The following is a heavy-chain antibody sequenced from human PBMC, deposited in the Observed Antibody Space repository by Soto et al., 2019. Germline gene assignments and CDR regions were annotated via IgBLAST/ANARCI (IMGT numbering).Heavy chain of an antibody. J-gene: IGHJ4*02. D-gene: IGHD3-16*01. CDR1: GFTFSDHA. V-gene: IGHV3-23*01. CDR2: ISGGGSGA. CDR3: AKDLWGYVH. Sequence: EVQLLESGGGLVQPGGSLRLSCAASGFTFSDHAMTWVRQAPGKGLEWVSGISGGGSGAYYADSVKGRFTISRDNSKNMLFLQMDSLRAEDTAVYYCAKDLWGYVHWGQGTLVTVSS.